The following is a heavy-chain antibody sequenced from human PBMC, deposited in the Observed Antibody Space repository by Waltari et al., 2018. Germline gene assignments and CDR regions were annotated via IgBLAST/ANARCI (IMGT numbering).Heavy chain of an antibody. Sequence: QVQLVESGGGVVQPGRSLRLSCAASGFTFSSYAMHWVRQAPGKGLEWVAVISYDGSNKYYADSVKGRFTISRDNSKNTLYLQMNSLRAEDTAVYYCARVPNYYDSSGYYSHYYGMDVWGQGTTVTVSS. CDR3: ARVPNYYDSSGYYSHYYGMDV. D-gene: IGHD3-22*01. J-gene: IGHJ6*02. V-gene: IGHV3-30-3*01. CDR1: GFTFSSYA. CDR2: ISYDGSNK.